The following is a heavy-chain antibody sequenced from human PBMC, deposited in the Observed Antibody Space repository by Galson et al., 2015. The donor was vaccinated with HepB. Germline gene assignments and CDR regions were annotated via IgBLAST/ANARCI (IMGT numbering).Heavy chain of an antibody. CDR2: IDPSDSNT. D-gene: IGHD3-10*01. CDR1: GYSFTNYW. J-gene: IGHJ5*02. CDR3: ARHSGVKAGFDP. V-gene: IGHV5-10-1*01. Sequence: QSGAEVKKPGESLRISCRGSGYSFTNYWISWVRQMPGKGLEWLGRIDPSDSNTMYSPSFQGHVTISADKSISTAYLQWSSLRASDTAMYYCARHSGVKAGFDPWGQGTLVTVSS.